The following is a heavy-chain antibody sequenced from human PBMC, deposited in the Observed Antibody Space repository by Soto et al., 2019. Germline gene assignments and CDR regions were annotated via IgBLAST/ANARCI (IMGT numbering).Heavy chain of an antibody. D-gene: IGHD1-1*01. J-gene: IGHJ4*02. CDR1: GDSISSSNNY. V-gene: IGHV4-39*01. CDR2: IYYSVST. Sequence: QVQLQESGPGLVQPSETLSLTCTVSGDSISSSNNYWGWIRQPPGKGLEWIGTIYYSVSTYYSPSLRSRVTITLDTSNNQASLKQGSVTAADTAIYYCARHRGPTGTDYWGPGTLVTVSS. CDR3: ARHRGPTGTDY.